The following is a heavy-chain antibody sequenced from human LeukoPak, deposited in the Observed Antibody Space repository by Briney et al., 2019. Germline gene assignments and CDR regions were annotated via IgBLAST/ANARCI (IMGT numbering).Heavy chain of an antibody. Sequence: SETLSLTCAVYGGSFSGYYWSWIRQPPGKGLEWIGEINHSGSTNYNPSLKRRVTISVDTSKNQLSLKLSSVTAADTAVYYCARGKRGSSWYRFDPWGQGTLVTVSS. CDR3: ARGKRGSSWYRFDP. CDR1: GGSFSGYY. CDR2: INHSGST. D-gene: IGHD6-13*01. V-gene: IGHV4-34*01. J-gene: IGHJ5*02.